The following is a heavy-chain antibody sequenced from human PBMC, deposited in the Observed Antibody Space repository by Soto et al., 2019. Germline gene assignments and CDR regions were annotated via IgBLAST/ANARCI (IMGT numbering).Heavy chain of an antibody. CDR1: RGSFSSNS. V-gene: IGHV1-69*04. Sequence: SVKVSCKECRGSFSSNSISWLRQAPGQGLEWMGRIIPILGISNYAHKFQGRVTITADKSTSTAYMELSSLRSEDTVLYYCATDGDYYDSSGYLDYWGQGTLVTVSS. J-gene: IGHJ4*02. D-gene: IGHD3-22*01. CDR3: ATDGDYYDSSGYLDY. CDR2: IIPILGIS.